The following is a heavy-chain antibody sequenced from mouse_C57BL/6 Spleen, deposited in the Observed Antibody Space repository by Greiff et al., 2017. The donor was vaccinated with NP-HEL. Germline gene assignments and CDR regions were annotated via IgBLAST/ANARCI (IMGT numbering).Heavy chain of an antibody. V-gene: IGHV5-6*01. CDR3: ARHEGPDYYAMDY. J-gene: IGHJ4*01. CDR1: GFTFSSYG. CDR2: ISSGGSYT. Sequence: EVQRVESGGDLVKPGGSLKLSCAASGFTFSSYGMSWVRQTPDKRLEWVATISSGGSYTYYPDSVKGRFTISRDNAKNTLYLQMSSLKSEDTAMYYCARHEGPDYYAMDYGGKGTSVTVSS.